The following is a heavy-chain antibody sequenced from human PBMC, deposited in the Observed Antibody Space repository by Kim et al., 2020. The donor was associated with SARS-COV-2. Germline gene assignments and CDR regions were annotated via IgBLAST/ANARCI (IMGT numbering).Heavy chain of an antibody. V-gene: IGHV7-4-1*02. J-gene: IGHJ5*02. CDR3: ARVASSAIISRNWFAP. CDR1: GYSFTNFG. Sequence: ASVKVSCKASGYSFTNFGLKWVRQAPGQSLEWMGWINTDTGTPTYGQGFTGRFVFSLDTSVSTAYLQITNLKSEDTAVYYCARVASSAIISRNWFAPWGQ. D-gene: IGHD3-10*01. CDR2: INTDTGTP.